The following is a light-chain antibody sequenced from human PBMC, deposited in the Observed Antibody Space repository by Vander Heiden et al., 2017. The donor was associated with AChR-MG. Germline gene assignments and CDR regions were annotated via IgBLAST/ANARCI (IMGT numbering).Light chain of an antibody. CDR1: SSDVGGYNY. J-gene: IGLJ2*01. CDR3: SSFAGGSNLV. CDR2: DVT. Sequence: QSALTQPPSASGSPGQSVTISCTGTSSDVGGYNYVSWYQHHPGKAPKLMIYDVTRRPPGVPARFSGSKSGNTASLPVAGLQADEEADDYCSSFAGGSNLVFGGGTKVTVL. V-gene: IGLV2-8*01.